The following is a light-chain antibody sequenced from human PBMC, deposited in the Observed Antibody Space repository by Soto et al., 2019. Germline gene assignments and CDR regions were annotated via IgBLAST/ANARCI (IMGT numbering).Light chain of an antibody. CDR1: QSVSSN. CDR3: QRYKNWPF. V-gene: IGKV3-15*01. J-gene: IGKJ4*01. Sequence: EIVMTQSPATLSVSPGERATLSCRASQSVSSNLAWYQQKPGQAPRLLIYGASTRATGIPARFSGSGSGTEFTLTISSLQSEDFAVYYCQRYKNWPFFGGGTKVEIK. CDR2: GAS.